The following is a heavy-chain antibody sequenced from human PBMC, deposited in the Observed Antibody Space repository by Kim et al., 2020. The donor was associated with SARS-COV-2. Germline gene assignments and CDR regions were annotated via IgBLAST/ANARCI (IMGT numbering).Heavy chain of an antibody. CDR1: GGTFSSYA. J-gene: IGHJ5*02. CDR2: IIPIFGTA. CDR3: ARESSSWYAEERHNWFDP. Sequence: SVKVSCKASGGTFSSYAISWVRQAPGQGLEWMGGIIPIFGTANYAQKFQGRVTITADESTSTAYMELSSLRSEDTAVYYCARESSSWYAEERHNWFDPWGQGTLVTVSS. D-gene: IGHD6-13*01. V-gene: IGHV1-69*13.